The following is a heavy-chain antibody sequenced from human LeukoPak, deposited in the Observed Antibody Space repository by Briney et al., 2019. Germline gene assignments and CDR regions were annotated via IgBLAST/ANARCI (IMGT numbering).Heavy chain of an antibody. V-gene: IGHV1-2*02. CDR3: ARPGGARTYYYYMDV. Sequence: GASVKVSCKASGYTFTGYYMHWVRQAPGQGLEWMGWINPNSGGTNYAQKFQGRVTMTRDTSISTAYMELSRLRSDDTAVYYCARPGGARTYYYYMDVWGKGTTVTVSS. CDR2: INPNSGGT. D-gene: IGHD1-26*01. CDR1: GYTFTGYY. J-gene: IGHJ6*03.